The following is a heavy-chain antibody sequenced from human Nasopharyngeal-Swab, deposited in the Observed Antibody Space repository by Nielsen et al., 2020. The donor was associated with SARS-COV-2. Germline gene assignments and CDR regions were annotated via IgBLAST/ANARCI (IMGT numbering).Heavy chain of an antibody. V-gene: IGHV4-61*01. D-gene: IGHD5-18*01. CDR1: GGSVSSGSYY. CDR2: IYYSGST. J-gene: IGHJ6*03. Sequence: SETLSLTCTVSGGSVSSGSYYWSWIRQPPGKGLEWIGYIYYSGSTNYNPSLKSRVTISVDTSKNQFSLKLSSVTAADTAVYYCARGYSYGSYYYYYMAVWGKGTTVTVSS. CDR3: ARGYSYGSYYYYYMAV.